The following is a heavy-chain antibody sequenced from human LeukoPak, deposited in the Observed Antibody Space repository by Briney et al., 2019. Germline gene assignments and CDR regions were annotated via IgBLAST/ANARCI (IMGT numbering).Heavy chain of an antibody. CDR1: GFTVSSNY. V-gene: IGHV3-66*01. D-gene: IGHD3-16*02. CDR3: SGGVTFGGVIVPFDY. J-gene: IGHJ4*02. CDR2: IYSGGST. Sequence: GGSLRLSCAASGFTVSSNYMSWVRQAPGKGLECVSVIYSGGSTYYADSVKGRFTISRDNSKNTLYLQMNSLRAEDTAVYYCSGGVTFGGVIVPFDYWGQGTLVTVSS.